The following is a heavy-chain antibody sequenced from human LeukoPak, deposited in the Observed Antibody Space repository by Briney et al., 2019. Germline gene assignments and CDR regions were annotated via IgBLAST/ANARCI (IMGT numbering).Heavy chain of an antibody. J-gene: IGHJ4*02. V-gene: IGHV4-4*02. CDR2: IYHSGST. Sequence: PSETLSLTCAVSGGSISSSNWWSWVRQPPGKGLEWIGEIYHSGSTNYNPSLKSRVTISVDKSKNQFSLKLSSVTAADTAVYYCASSRDPSSGSYYPSYFDYWGQGTQVIVSS. CDR3: ASSRDPSSGSYYPSYFDY. CDR1: GGSISSSNW. D-gene: IGHD3-10*01.